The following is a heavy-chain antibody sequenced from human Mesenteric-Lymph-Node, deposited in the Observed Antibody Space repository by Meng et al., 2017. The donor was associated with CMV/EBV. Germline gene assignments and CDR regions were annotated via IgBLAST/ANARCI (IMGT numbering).Heavy chain of an antibody. Sequence: ASVKVSCKTSGYTFTDYYIYWVRQAPGQGLEWMGWINPNNGGTKYAQNFQGRVTMTRDTSITTAYMELSRLGSDDTAVYYCARPTCGISIHGAAYDMDVWGQGTTVTVSS. CDR1: GYTFTDYY. CDR3: ARPTCGISIHGAAYDMDV. D-gene: IGHD3-3*01. V-gene: IGHV1-2*02. J-gene: IGHJ6*02. CDR2: INPNNGGT.